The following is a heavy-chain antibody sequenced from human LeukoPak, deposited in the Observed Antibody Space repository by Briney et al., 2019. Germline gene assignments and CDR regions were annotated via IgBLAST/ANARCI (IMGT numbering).Heavy chain of an antibody. CDR1: GGTFSSYA. Sequence: SVKVSCKASGGTFSSYAISWVRQAPGQGVEWMGGIIPIFGTANYAQKFQGRVTITADKSTSTAYMELSSLRSEDTAVYYCARGERFAYFQYWGQGTLVTVSS. CDR3: ARGERFAYFQY. J-gene: IGHJ1*01. D-gene: IGHD3-10*01. V-gene: IGHV1-69*06. CDR2: IIPIFGTA.